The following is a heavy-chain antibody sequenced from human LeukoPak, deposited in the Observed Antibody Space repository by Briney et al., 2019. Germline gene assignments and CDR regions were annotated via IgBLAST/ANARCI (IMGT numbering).Heavy chain of an antibody. CDR2: MNQDGSEK. V-gene: IGHV3-7*01. CDR1: GFTFSDSW. J-gene: IGHJ6*02. Sequence: PGGSLRLSCGASGFTFSDSWMSWVRQAPGKGLEWVANMNQDGSEKAYVDSVKGRFAISRDNARNSLYLQMSSLRAEDTAVHYCATYTHWVAGDVWGQGTTVTVSS. CDR3: ATYTHWVAGDV. D-gene: IGHD3-16*01.